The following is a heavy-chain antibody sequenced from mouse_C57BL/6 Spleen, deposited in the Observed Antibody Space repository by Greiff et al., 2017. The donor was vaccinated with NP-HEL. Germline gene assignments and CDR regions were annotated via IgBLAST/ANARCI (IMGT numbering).Heavy chain of an antibody. CDR3: ARYRYSSSYEFAY. D-gene: IGHD1-1*01. J-gene: IGHJ3*01. CDR1: GYTFTSYW. Sequence: QVQLQQPGAELVKPGASVKMSCKASGYTFTSYWITWVKQRPGQGLEWMGDIYPGSGSTNYNEKFKSKATLAVDTSSSTAYMQLSSLTSEDSAVYYCARYRYSSSYEFAYWGQGTLVTVSA. CDR2: IYPGSGST. V-gene: IGHV1-55*01.